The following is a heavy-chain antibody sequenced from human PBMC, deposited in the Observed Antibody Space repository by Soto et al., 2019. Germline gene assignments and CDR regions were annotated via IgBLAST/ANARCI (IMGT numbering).Heavy chain of an antibody. J-gene: IGHJ4*02. CDR3: ASHGGGSYAELDY. D-gene: IGHD3-16*01. CDR1: GGSISSSSYY. Sequence: SETLSLTCTVSGGSISSSSYYWGWIRQHPGKGLEWIGSIFYSGSTYYNPSLKSRVALSVDTSKNKFSLKLSSVTAADTAVYYCASHGGGSYAELDYWGQGTLVTVSS. CDR2: IFYSGST. V-gene: IGHV4-39*01.